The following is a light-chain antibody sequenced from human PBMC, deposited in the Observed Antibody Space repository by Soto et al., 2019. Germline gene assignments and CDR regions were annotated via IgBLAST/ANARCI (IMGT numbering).Light chain of an antibody. CDR2: GAS. V-gene: IGKV3-20*01. Sequence: EIVLTQSPGTLSLSPGERATLSCRASQSVSSSYLAWYQQKPGQAPRLLIYGASSRATGIPNRFSGSRSGTDFTLTISRLEPEDFAVYYGQQYGSSPRWTFGQGTKVDIK. CDR3: QQYGSSPRWT. J-gene: IGKJ1*01. CDR1: QSVSSSY.